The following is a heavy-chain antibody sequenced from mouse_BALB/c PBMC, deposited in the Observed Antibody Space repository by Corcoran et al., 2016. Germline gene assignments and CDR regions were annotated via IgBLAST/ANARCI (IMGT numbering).Heavy chain of an antibody. CDR1: GYTFTNSG. D-gene: IGHD2-3*01. CDR2: INTYTGEP. Sequence: QIQWVQYGPERKKPGETVKISCKASGYTFTNSGMNWVKQAPGKGLKWMGWINTYTGEPAYADEFKGRFAFSLETSASTAYLQINNLKNEDMATYFCARTYDGYYSWFAYWGQGTLVTVSA. J-gene: IGHJ3*01. V-gene: IGHV9-1*02. CDR3: ARTYDGYYSWFAY.